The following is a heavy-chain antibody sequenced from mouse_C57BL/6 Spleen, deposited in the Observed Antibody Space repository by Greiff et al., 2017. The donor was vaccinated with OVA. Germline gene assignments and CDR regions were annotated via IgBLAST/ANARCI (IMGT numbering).Heavy chain of an antibody. CDR3: ARLWLRRHYAMDY. Sequence: EVPLVESGGGLVKPGGSLKLSCAASGFTFSDYGMHLVRPAPEKGLVWVAYISSGSSPLYYADTVKGRFTLSRDNAKTTLFLQMTSLRSEDTAMYYCARLWLRRHYAMDYWGQGTSVTVSS. CDR2: ISSGSSPL. CDR1: GFTFSDYG. J-gene: IGHJ4*01. D-gene: IGHD2-2*01. V-gene: IGHV5-17*01.